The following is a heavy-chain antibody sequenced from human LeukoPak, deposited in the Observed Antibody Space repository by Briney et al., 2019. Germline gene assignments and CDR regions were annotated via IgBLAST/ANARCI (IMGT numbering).Heavy chain of an antibody. CDR3: ARVGWYYYGMDV. J-gene: IGHJ6*02. D-gene: IGHD3-10*01. Sequence: ASVKVSCKASGYTFTGYYMHWVRQAPGQGLEWMGWIDPNSGGTNYAQKFQGRVTMTRDTSISTAYMELSRLRSDDTAVYYCARVGWYYYGMDVWGQGTTVTVSS. CDR2: IDPNSGGT. CDR1: GYTFTGYY. V-gene: IGHV1-2*02.